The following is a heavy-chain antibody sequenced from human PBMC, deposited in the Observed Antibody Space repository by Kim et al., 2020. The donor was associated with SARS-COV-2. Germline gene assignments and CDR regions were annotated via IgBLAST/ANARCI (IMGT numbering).Heavy chain of an antibody. J-gene: IGHJ3*02. D-gene: IGHD3-22*01. V-gene: IGHV3-7*01. CDR2: IKQDGSEK. Sequence: GGSLRLSCAASGFTFSSYWMSWVRQAPGKGLEWVANIKQDGSEKYYVDSVKGRFTISRDNAKNSLYLQMNSLRAEDTAVYYCARDLGITMIVVVNDAFDIWGQGTMVTVSS. CDR1: GFTFSSYW. CDR3: ARDLGITMIVVVNDAFDI.